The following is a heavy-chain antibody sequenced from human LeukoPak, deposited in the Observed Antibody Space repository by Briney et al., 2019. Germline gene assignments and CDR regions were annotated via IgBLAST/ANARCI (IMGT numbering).Heavy chain of an antibody. D-gene: IGHD3-3*01. Sequence: GGFLRLSCSASGFTFSSFAIHWVRQAPGKGLEYVSAISPSGGSTFYPDSVKGRFTISRDNSKNTVYLQLSSLRAEDTAVYYCVKRALTTAWIDNWGQGTLVTVSS. CDR1: GFTFSSFA. CDR3: VKRALTTAWIDN. V-gene: IGHV3-64D*09. J-gene: IGHJ4*02. CDR2: ISPSGGST.